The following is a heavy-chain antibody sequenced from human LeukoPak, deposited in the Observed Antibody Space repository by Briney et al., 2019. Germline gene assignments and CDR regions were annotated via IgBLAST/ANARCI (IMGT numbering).Heavy chain of an antibody. CDR1: GCSISSGYY. D-gene: IGHD3-9*01. Sequence: SETLSLTCTVSGCSISSGYYWGWIRQPPGKGLEWIGSIYHSGSTYYNPSLKSRVTISVDTSKNQFSLKLSSVTAADTAVYYCARERLGYYDILTGYYRDAFDIWGQGTMVTVSS. J-gene: IGHJ3*02. V-gene: IGHV4-38-2*02. CDR3: ARERLGYYDILTGYYRDAFDI. CDR2: IYHSGST.